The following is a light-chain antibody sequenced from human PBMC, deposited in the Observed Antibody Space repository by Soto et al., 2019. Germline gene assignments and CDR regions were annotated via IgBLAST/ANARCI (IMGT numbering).Light chain of an antibody. CDR2: KDT. J-gene: IGLJ2*01. CDR1: NSNIGSNT. CDR3: ATWDDSLNVLV. Sequence: QSVLTQPPSASGTPGQRVSISCSGSNSNIGSNTVHWYQQLSGTAPKLLIYKDTQRPSGVPDRVSGSKSDTSASLAISGLQSEDEGEYFCATWDDSLNVLVFGGGTNLTVL. V-gene: IGLV1-44*01.